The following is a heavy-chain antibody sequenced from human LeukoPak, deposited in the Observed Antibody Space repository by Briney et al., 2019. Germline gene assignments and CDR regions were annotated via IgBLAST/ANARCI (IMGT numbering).Heavy chain of an antibody. J-gene: IGHJ4*02. CDR2: INPNSGGT. V-gene: IGHV1-2*02. D-gene: IGHD3-16*01. Sequence: ASVKVSCKASGYTFTGYYMHWVRQAPGQGLEWMGWINPNSGGTNYAQKFQGRVTMTEDTSTDTAYMELSSLRSEDTAVYYCATDRIDMGDVYFDYWGQGTLVTVSS. CDR3: ATDRIDMGDVYFDY. CDR1: GYTFTGYY.